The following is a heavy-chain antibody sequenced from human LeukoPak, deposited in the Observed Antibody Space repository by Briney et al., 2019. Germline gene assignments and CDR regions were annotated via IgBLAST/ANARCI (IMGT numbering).Heavy chain of an antibody. CDR3: ARGRTAAKIAARGYYYMDV. J-gene: IGHJ6*03. CDR1: GGSFSGYY. Sequence: SETLSLTCAVYGGSFSGYYWSWIRQPPGKGLEWIGEINHSGSTNHNPSLKSRVTISVDTSKNQFSLKLSSVTAADTAVYYCARGRTAAKIAARGYYYMDVWGKGTTVTVSS. CDR2: INHSGST. D-gene: IGHD6-6*01. V-gene: IGHV4-34*01.